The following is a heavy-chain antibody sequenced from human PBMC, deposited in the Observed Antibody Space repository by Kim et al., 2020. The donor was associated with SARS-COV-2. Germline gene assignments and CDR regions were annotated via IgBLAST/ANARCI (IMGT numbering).Heavy chain of an antibody. CDR3: ARGVDWGDGYNSAAFDI. CDR1: GYSISSGYY. D-gene: IGHD5-12*01. V-gene: IGHV4-38-2*02. J-gene: IGHJ3*02. Sequence: SETLSLTCTVSGYSISSGYYWGWIRQPPGKGLEWIGSIYHSGSTYYNPSLKSRVTISVDTSKNQFSLKLSSVTAADTAVYYCARGVDWGDGYNSAAFDIWGQGTMVTVSS. CDR2: IYHSGST.